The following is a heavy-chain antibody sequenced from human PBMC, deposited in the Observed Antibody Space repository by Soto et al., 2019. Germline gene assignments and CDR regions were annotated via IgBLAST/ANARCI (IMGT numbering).Heavy chain of an antibody. CDR2: IYYGGST. D-gene: IGHD6-13*01. V-gene: IGHV4-59*01. CDR3: ARGLAAAVPRHAFDI. Sequence: SETLSLTCTVSGGSISSYYWSWIRQPPWKRLEWIGYIYYGGSTNYDTSLKSRVTISVDTSNNPFSMNLSSVTAADTAVYHCARGLAAAVPRHAFDIWGQGKMVTVSS. J-gene: IGHJ3*02. CDR1: GGSISSYY.